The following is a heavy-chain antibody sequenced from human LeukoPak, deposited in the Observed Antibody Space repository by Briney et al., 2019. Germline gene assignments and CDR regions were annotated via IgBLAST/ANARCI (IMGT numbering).Heavy chain of an antibody. J-gene: IGHJ4*02. CDR1: GGSIISYY. CDR3: ARWDEGLDY. D-gene: IGHD1-26*01. Sequence: SESLSLTCTVSGGSIISYYTSWVRQPPGKGLEWVGYIYYSGSTTDSPSLKSRVSISEATTKLQFSLNLSSVTAADAAVYYCARWDEGLDYWGQGTLVTVSS. V-gene: IGHV4-59*01. CDR2: IYYSGST.